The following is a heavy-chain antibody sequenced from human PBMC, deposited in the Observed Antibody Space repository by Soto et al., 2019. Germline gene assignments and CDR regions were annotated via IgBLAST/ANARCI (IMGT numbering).Heavy chain of an antibody. J-gene: IGHJ4*02. CDR1: GFTFSTKY. CDR3: ARDPWAADY. CDR2: IYSGGST. D-gene: IGHD3-16*01. Sequence: EVQLVESGGGLVQPGGSLRLSCAASGFTFSTKYMSWVRQAPGKGLEWVSVIYSGGSTFYAVSVRGRFTSSRDNSKNTVNLQMNSLRAEDTAVYYCARDPWAADYWGQGTLVTVSS. V-gene: IGHV3-66*01.